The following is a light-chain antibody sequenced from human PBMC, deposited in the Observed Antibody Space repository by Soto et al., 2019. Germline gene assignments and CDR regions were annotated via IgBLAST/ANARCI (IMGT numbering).Light chain of an antibody. J-gene: IGLJ2*01. CDR3: QSYDSSLSGHVV. CDR2: GNS. Sequence: QSVLTQPPSVSGAPGQRVTISCTGSSSNIGVTYDVHWYQQLPGTAPKLLIYGNSNRPSGVPDRFSGSKSGTSASLAITGLQAEDEADYYCQSYDSSLSGHVVFGGGTKVTVL. CDR1: SSNIGVTYD. V-gene: IGLV1-40*01.